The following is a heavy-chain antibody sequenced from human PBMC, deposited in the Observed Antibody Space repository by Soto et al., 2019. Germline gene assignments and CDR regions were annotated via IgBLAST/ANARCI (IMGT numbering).Heavy chain of an antibody. Sequence: LRLSCAASGFTFSSYWMSWVRQAPGKGLEWVANIKQDGSEKYYVDSVKGRFTISRDNAKNSLYLQMNSLRAEDTAVYYCERGGTWNYNYYGMDVWGQGTTVTVSS. V-gene: IGHV3-7*03. J-gene: IGHJ6*02. D-gene: IGHD1-7*01. CDR2: IKQDGSEK. CDR3: ERGGTWNYNYYGMDV. CDR1: GFTFSSYW.